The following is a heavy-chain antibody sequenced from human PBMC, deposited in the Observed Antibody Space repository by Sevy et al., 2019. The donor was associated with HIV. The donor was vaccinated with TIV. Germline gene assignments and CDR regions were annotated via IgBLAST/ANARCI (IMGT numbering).Heavy chain of an antibody. CDR3: ARIAVAGYYYYGMDV. D-gene: IGHD6-19*01. CDR1: GGSFSGYY. Sequence: SETLSLTCAVYGGSFSGYYWSWIRQPPGKGLEWIGEINHSGSTNYNPSLKSRVTISVDTSKNQFSLKLSSVTAADTAVYYCARIAVAGYYYYGMDVWGQGTMVTVSS. V-gene: IGHV4-34*01. J-gene: IGHJ6*02. CDR2: INHSGST.